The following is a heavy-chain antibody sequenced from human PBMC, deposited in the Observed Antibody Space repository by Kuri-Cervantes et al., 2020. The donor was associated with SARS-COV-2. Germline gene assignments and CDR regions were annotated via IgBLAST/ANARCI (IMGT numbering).Heavy chain of an antibody. Sequence: GSLRLSCAVSGYSISSGYYRGWIRQPPGKGLEWIGSIYHSGSTYYNPSLKSRVTISVDTSKNQFSLKLSSVTAADTAVYYCARRSGYCSSTSCYFFDYWGQGTLVTVSS. CDR2: IYHSGST. J-gene: IGHJ4*02. CDR3: ARRSGYCSSTSCYFFDY. V-gene: IGHV4-38-2*01. CDR1: GYSISSGYY. D-gene: IGHD2-2*01.